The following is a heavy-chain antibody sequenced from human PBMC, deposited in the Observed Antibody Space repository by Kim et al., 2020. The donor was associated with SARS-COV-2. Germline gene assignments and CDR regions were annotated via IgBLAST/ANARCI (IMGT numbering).Heavy chain of an antibody. CDR3: ARDLFVVQAAGWDFDL. Sequence: GGSLRLSCAASGFTFSSYAMHWVRQAPGKGLEWVAVISYDGSNKYYADSVKGRFTISRDNSKNTLYLQMNSLRAEDTAVYYCARDLFVVQAAGWDFDL. D-gene: IGHD2-2*01. V-gene: IGHV3-30-3*01. CDR1: GFTFSSYA. CDR2: ISYDGSNK. J-gene: IGHJ2*01.